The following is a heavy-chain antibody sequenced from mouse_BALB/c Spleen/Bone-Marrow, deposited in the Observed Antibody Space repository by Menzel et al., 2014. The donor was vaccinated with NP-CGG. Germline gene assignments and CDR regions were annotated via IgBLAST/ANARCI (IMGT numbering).Heavy chain of an antibody. Sequence: EVKVVESGGGLVKPGGSLKLSCAASGFTFSSYTMSWVRQTPEKRLEWVATISSGGSYTYYPDSVKGRFTISRDNAKNTLYLQMSSLKSGDTAMYYCTRDLYDGYYYYAMDYWGQGTSVTVSS. D-gene: IGHD2-3*01. V-gene: IGHV5-6-4*01. CDR2: ISSGGSYT. J-gene: IGHJ4*01. CDR3: TRDLYDGYYYYAMDY. CDR1: GFTFSSYT.